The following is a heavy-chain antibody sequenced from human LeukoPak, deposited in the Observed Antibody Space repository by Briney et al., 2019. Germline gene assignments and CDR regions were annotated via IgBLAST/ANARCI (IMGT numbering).Heavy chain of an antibody. CDR1: GGSISSSSYY. Sequence: PSETLSLTCTVSGGSISSSSYYWGWIRHPPGKGLGWIGSIYYSGSTYYNPSLKSRVTISVDTSKNQFSLKLSSVTAADTAVYYCASSITMIVPHAFDIWGQGTMVTVSS. D-gene: IGHD3-22*01. J-gene: IGHJ3*02. V-gene: IGHV4-39*01. CDR3: ASSITMIVPHAFDI. CDR2: IYYSGST.